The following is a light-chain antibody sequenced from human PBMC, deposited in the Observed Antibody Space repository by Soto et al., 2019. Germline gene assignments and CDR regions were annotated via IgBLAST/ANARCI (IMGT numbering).Light chain of an antibody. CDR1: QSVSIW. CDR3: QHYNSYSEA. CDR2: EVS. V-gene: IGKV1-5*01. Sequence: DIQMSQSPSTLSASEGDRVTISCRASQSVSIWLAWYQQKPGRAPKLLIYEVSTLQSGVPSRFSGSGSGTEFTLTISSLQPDDFATYYCQHYNSYSEAFGQGTKVDIK. J-gene: IGKJ1*01.